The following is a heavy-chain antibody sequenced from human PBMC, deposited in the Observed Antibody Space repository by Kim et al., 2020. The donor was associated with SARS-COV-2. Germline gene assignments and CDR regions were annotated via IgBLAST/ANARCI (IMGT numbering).Heavy chain of an antibody. CDR3: ARVGPRGYDFWSGIYYYYYCGMDV. Sequence: ASVKVSCKASGYTFTSYGISWVRQAPGQGLEWMGWISAYNGNTNYAQKLQGRVTMTTDTSTSTAYMELRSLRSDDTAVDYCARVGPRGYDFWSGIYYYYYCGMDVWGQGTTVTVSS. CDR1: GYTFTSYG. D-gene: IGHD3-3*01. CDR2: ISAYNGNT. V-gene: IGHV1-18*04. J-gene: IGHJ6*02.